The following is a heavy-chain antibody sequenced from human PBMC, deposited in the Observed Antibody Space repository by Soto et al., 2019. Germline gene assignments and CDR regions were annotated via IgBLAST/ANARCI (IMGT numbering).Heavy chain of an antibody. Sequence: QVQLVQSGAEVKKPGSSVKVSCQASGGTFSNYAITWVRQAPGQGLEWMGGIIPLFGTANYAQKFQGRVTITADKSTSTAYMEVRSLRSEDTAVYYCARGWETVGTTTPFAYWGQGTLVTVSS. CDR1: GGTFSNYA. CDR3: ARGWETVGTTTPFAY. V-gene: IGHV1-69*06. CDR2: IIPLFGTA. J-gene: IGHJ4*02. D-gene: IGHD1-26*01.